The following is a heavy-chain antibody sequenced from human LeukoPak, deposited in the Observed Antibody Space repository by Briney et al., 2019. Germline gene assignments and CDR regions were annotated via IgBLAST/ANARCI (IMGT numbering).Heavy chain of an antibody. Sequence: GGSLRLSCAASGFTFSSYEMMWVRQAPGKGRVGGLYICSSGSTIYYADSVKGRFTISRDNAKNSVYLQMNSLRVEDTAVYYCARDIAHCGSGICYNIRFDSWGQGTLVTVSS. D-gene: IGHD2-15*01. CDR2: ICSSGSTI. J-gene: IGHJ5*01. CDR1: GFTFSSYE. V-gene: IGHV3-48*03. CDR3: ARDIAHCGSGICYNIRFDS.